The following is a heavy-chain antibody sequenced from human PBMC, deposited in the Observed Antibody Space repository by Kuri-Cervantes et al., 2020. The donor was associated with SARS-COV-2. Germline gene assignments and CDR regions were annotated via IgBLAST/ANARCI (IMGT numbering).Heavy chain of an antibody. D-gene: IGHD6-19*01. V-gene: IGHV1-18*01. Sequence: ASVKVSCKASGYTFVSYGFSWVRQAPGQGLEWMGWISPYHGNTKYTQKFQGRVTMTTDTSTSTAYMELRSLRSDDTAVYYCARELGNTAVTGHFYYYYGMDVWGQGTTVTVSS. CDR1: GYTFVSYG. J-gene: IGHJ6*02. CDR3: ARELGNTAVTGHFYYYYGMDV. CDR2: ISPYHGNT.